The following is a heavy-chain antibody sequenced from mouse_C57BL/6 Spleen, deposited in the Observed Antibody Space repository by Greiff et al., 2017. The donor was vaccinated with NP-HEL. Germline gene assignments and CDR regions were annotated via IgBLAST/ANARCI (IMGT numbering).Heavy chain of an antibody. V-gene: IGHV1-69*01. J-gene: IGHJ3*01. CDR2: IDPSDSYT. CDR1: GYTFTSYW. D-gene: IGHD1-1*02. CDR3: ARNEYGGVFAY. Sequence: VQLQQPGAELVMPGASVKLSCKASGYTFTSYWMHWVKQRPGQGLEWIGEIDPSDSYTNYNQKFKGKSTLTVDKSSGTAYMQLSSLTSEDSAVYYCARNEYGGVFAYWGQGTLVTVSA.